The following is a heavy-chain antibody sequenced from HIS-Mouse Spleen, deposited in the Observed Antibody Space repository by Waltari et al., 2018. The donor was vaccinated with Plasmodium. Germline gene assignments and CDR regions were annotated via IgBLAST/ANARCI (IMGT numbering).Heavy chain of an antibody. V-gene: IGHV1-2*02. CDR1: GYTFTGYY. Sequence: QVQLVQSGAEVKKPGASVKVSCKASGYTFTGYYMHWVRQAPGQGLGGMGGINPNRGVTSYAQKFQGRVTMTRDTSIRTAYMELSRLRSDDTAVYYCARVLGYKAAAGTFVEYFQHWGQGTLVTVSS. CDR3: ARVLGYKAAAGTFVEYFQH. CDR2: INPNRGVT. D-gene: IGHD6-13*01. J-gene: IGHJ1*01.